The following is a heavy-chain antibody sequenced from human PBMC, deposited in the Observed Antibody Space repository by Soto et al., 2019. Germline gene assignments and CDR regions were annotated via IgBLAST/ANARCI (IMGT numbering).Heavy chain of an antibody. CDR3: AKALRLYYYDSSGYSFDY. V-gene: IGHV3-23*01. Sequence: GGSLRLSCAASGFTFSSYAMSWVRQAPGKGLEWVSAISGSGGSTYYADSVKGRFTISRDNSKNTLYLQMNSLRAEDTAVYYCAKALRLYYYDSSGYSFDYWGQGTLVTVSS. J-gene: IGHJ4*02. D-gene: IGHD3-22*01. CDR2: ISGSGGST. CDR1: GFTFSSYA.